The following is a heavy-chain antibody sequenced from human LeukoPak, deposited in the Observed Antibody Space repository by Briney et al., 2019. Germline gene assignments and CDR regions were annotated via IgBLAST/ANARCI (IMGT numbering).Heavy chain of an antibody. Sequence: GGSLRLSCAASGFTFSSYAMSWVRQAPGKGLEWVSAISGSGGSTYYADSVKGRFTISRDNSKNTLYLQMNSLRAEDTAEYYCAKDLGSVETPPSPDYWGQGTLVTVSS. CDR1: GFTFSSYA. CDR2: ISGSGGST. D-gene: IGHD4-23*01. CDR3: AKDLGSVETPPSPDY. V-gene: IGHV3-23*01. J-gene: IGHJ4*02.